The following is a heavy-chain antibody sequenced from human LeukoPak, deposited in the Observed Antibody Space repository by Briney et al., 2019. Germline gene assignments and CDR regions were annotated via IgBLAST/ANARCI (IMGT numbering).Heavy chain of an antibody. V-gene: IGHV3-30-3*01. CDR1: GFTFNNYA. CDR3: AREKRISAGIDY. D-gene: IGHD2/OR15-2a*01. Sequence: GGSLRLSCAASGFTFNNYAIHWVRQAPGKGLEWVTIVSYDGSNKYYADSVKGRFTISRDNSKNTLYLQMNSLRVEDTAVYYCAREKRISAGIDYWGQGTLVTVSS. J-gene: IGHJ4*02. CDR2: VSYDGSNK.